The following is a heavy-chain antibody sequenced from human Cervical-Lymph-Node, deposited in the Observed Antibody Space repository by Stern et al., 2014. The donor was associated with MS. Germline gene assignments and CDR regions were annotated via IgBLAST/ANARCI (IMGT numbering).Heavy chain of an antibody. Sequence: QLQLQESGPGLVKPSQTLSLTCAVSGGSISSGEYYWSWIRQSPGKGLEWIGYIHYSGTTYYNPSRKSRVSMSVDTSKNQFSLKLSSVTAADTAVYYCSRDADAYSLVFGYWGRGTLVTVSS. D-gene: IGHD5-24*01. J-gene: IGHJ4*02. CDR2: IHYSGTT. CDR1: GGSISSGEYY. V-gene: IGHV4-30-4*01. CDR3: SRDADAYSLVFGY.